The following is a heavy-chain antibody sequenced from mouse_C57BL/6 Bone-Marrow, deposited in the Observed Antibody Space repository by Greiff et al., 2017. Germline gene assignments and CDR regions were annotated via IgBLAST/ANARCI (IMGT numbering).Heavy chain of an antibody. Sequence: QVQLQQSGAELARPGASVKLSCKASGYTFTSYGISWVKQRTGQGLEWIGEIYPRSGNTYYNEKFKGKATLTADKSSSTAYMELRSLTSEDSAVYFCATSSGYVRFAYWGQGTLVTVSA. D-gene: IGHD3-2*02. CDR1: GYTFTSYG. V-gene: IGHV1-81*01. CDR2: IYPRSGNT. J-gene: IGHJ3*01. CDR3: ATSSGYVRFAY.